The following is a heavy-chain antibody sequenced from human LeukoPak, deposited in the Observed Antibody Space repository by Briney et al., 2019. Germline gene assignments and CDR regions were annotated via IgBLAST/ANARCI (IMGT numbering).Heavy chain of an antibody. CDR2: IYYSGST. V-gene: IGHV4-59*01. Sequence: SETLSLTCTVSGGSISSYYWSWVRQPPGKGLEWIGYIYYSGSTNYNPSLKSRVTISVDTSKNQFSLKLSSVTAADTVVYYCARSGRIAAIRYYYYMDVWGKGTTVTVSS. CDR1: GGSISSYY. CDR3: ARSGRIAAIRYYYYMDV. J-gene: IGHJ6*03. D-gene: IGHD6-13*01.